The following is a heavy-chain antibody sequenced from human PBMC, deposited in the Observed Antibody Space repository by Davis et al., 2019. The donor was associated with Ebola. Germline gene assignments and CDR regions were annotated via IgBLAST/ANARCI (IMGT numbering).Heavy chain of an antibody. Sequence: GESLKISCAASGFTFSRYWMHWVRQAPGKGLEWVAVIWHDENNKYYADSVKGRFTISRDNSKNTLYLQMNSLRAEDTALYYCATSGNWNDNFDYWGQGTLVTVSS. V-gene: IGHV3-33*08. D-gene: IGHD1-20*01. CDR2: IWHDENNK. CDR3: ATSGNWNDNFDY. CDR1: GFTFSRYW. J-gene: IGHJ4*02.